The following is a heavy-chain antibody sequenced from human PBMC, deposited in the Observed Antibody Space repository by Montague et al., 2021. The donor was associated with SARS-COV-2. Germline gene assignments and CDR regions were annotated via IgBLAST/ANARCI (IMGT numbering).Heavy chain of an antibody. Sequence: SRRLSCAASGFTFSSYSMNWVRQAPGKGLEWVSSISSSSSYIYYADSVKGRFTISRDNAKNSLYLQMNSLRAEDTAVYYCARDIASYCSGGSCYYFDYWGQGTLVTVSS. CDR1: GFTFSSYS. CDR3: ARDIASYCSGGSCYYFDY. CDR2: ISSSSSYI. V-gene: IGHV3-21*01. J-gene: IGHJ4*02. D-gene: IGHD2-15*01.